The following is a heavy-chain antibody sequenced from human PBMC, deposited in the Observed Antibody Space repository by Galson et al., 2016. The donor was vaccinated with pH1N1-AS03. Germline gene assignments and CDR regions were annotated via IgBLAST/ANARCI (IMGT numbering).Heavy chain of an antibody. D-gene: IGHD1-26*01. Sequence: SVKVSCKASGYTFTSYGITWVRQAPGQGLEWMGWISAHYGYTKYAQKLQGRVTMTTDTSTSTAYMELRSLRSDDTAVCYCARAAGELLSSSDYWGQGTLVTFSS. J-gene: IGHJ4*02. CDR3: ARAAGELLSSSDY. CDR1: GYTFTSYG. CDR2: ISAHYGYT. V-gene: IGHV1-18*04.